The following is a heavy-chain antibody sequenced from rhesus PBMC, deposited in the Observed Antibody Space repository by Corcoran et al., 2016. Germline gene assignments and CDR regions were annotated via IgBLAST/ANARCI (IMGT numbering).Heavy chain of an antibody. CDR2: ISYSGST. V-gene: IGHV4-122*02. CDR3: ARARGIAAEGDAFDF. CDR1: GYSISSGYG. Sequence: QVQLQESGPGVVKPSETLSLTLAVSGYSISSGYGWSWIRQPPGKGLEWNGYISYSGSTSYNPSLKGRVTMSRSRSESRFSLRLSTVTAADTAVYYCARARGIAAEGDAFDFWGQGLRVTVSS. D-gene: IGHD6-25*01. J-gene: IGHJ3*01.